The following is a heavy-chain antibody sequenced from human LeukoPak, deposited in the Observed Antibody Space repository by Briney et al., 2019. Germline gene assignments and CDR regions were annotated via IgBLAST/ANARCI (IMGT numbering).Heavy chain of an antibody. CDR2: ISASGST. D-gene: IGHD1-20*01. J-gene: IGHJ4*02. V-gene: IGHV4-4*09. CDR3: ARFIPGTTGRRKNYFDY. CDR1: GDSMSSSY. Sequence: SETLSLTCTVSGDSMSSSYWNWVRQPPGKGLEWIGYISASGSTNYNPSLKSRIAISVDMSKNQFSLKLNSVTAADTAVYYCARFIPGTTGRRKNYFDYWGQGTLVTVSS.